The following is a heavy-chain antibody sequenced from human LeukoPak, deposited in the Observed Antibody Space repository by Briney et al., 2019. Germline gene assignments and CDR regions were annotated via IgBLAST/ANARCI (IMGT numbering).Heavy chain of an antibody. CDR2: VHASGTT. Sequence: SENLSRTVTGSGGSVSCHYWSWIRQSPGKGLEWIVYVHASGTTDYNPSVKSRVAISVDTSKNQFSLKLTSVTAADTALYYCARRGSISWYWYFDLWGRGTLVTVSS. D-gene: IGHD6-13*01. CDR1: GGSVSCHY. CDR3: ARRGSISWYWYFDL. J-gene: IGHJ2*01. V-gene: IGHV4-4*09.